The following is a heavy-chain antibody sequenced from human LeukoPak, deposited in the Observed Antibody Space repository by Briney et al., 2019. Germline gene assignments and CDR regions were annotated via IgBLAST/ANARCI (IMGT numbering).Heavy chain of an antibody. D-gene: IGHD6-19*01. CDR2: IRSKANSYAT. CDR3: TRTMAVAGTTQFVDY. CDR1: GFTFSGSA. V-gene: IGHV3-73*01. J-gene: IGHJ4*02. Sequence: PGGSLRLSCAASGFTFSGSAMHWVRQASGKGLEWVGRIRSKANSYATAYAASVKGRFTISRDDSKNTAYLQMNSLKTEDTAVYYCTRTMAVAGTTQFVDYWGQGTLVTVSS.